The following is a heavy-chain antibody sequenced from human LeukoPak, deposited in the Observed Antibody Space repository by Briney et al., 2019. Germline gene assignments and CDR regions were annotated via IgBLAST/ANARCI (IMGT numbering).Heavy chain of an antibody. V-gene: IGHV4-38-2*02. CDR3: ARSGGYSSSWSL. Sequence: PSETLSLTCTVSGYSISSGYYWGWIRQPPGKGLEWIGSIYHSGSTYYNPSLKSRVTISVDTSKNQFSLKLSSVTAADTAVYYCARSGGYSSSWSLWGQGTLVTVSS. CDR1: GYSISSGYY. CDR2: IYHSGST. J-gene: IGHJ4*02. D-gene: IGHD6-13*01.